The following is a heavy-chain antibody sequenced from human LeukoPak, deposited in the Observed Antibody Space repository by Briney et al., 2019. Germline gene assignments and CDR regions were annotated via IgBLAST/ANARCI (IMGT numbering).Heavy chain of an antibody. J-gene: IGHJ4*02. CDR1: GFTFNSCT. CDR2: ISSRGSYV. Sequence: GSLRLSCAASGFTFNSCTINWVRQAPGKGLEWVSAISSRGSYVYYADSVKGRYTISRDNAKNSLYLQMNSLRAEDTAVYYCARDRGFSPNMVRGVSDFDYWGQGTLVTVSS. D-gene: IGHD3-10*01. CDR3: ARDRGFSPNMVRGVSDFDY. V-gene: IGHV3-21*04.